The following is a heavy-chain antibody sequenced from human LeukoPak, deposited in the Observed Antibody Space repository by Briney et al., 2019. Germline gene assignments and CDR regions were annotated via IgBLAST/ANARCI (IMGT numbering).Heavy chain of an antibody. V-gene: IGHV3-48*02. CDR1: GFTFNSYN. CDR2: ISSDSTTI. D-gene: IGHD3-10*01. CDR3: AKDIGIAYYYGSGSYRISGMDV. Sequence: GGSLRLSCVASGFTFNSYNMNWVRQAPGKGLEWVSYISSDSTTIFYADSVKGRFTISRDNVKNSLFLQLNSLRDEDTAVYYCAKDIGIAYYYGSGSYRISGMDVWGQGTTVTVSS. J-gene: IGHJ6*02.